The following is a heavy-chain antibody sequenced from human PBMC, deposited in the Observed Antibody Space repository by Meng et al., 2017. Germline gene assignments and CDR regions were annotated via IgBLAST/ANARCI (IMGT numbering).Heavy chain of an antibody. V-gene: IGHV1-69*01. J-gene: IGHJ4*02. CDR2: IIPIFGTA. CDR3: ARDDYSNYLPFDY. D-gene: IGHD4-11*01. CDR1: GGTFSSYA. Sequence: LVRYGAEVKRPGSSGKAACKASGGTFSSYAFSWVRQAPGQGLEWMGGIIPIFGTANYAQKFQGRVTITADESTSTAYMELSSLRSEDTAVYYCARDDYSNYLPFDYWGQGTLVTVSS.